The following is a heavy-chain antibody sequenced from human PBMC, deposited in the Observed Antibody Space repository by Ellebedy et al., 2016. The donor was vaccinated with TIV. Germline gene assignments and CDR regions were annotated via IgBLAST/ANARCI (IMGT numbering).Heavy chain of an antibody. V-gene: IGHV4-34*01. CDR3: AYIGYCSSTSCYTGFDY. Sequence: SETLSLXXAVYGGSFSGYYWSWIRQPPGKGLEWIGEINHSGSTNYNPSLKSRVTISVDTSKNQFSLKLSSVTAADTAVYYCAYIGYCSSTSCYTGFDYWGQGTLVTVSS. J-gene: IGHJ4*02. CDR1: GGSFSGYY. CDR2: INHSGST. D-gene: IGHD2-2*02.